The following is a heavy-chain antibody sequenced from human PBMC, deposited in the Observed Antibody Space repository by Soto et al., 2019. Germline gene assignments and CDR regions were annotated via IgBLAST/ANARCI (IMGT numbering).Heavy chain of an antibody. CDR1: GFSFSSFW. Sequence: GGSLRLSCAASGFSFSSFWMHWVRQAPGKGLEWVSRIYTDGSGPMYADSVKGRFTISRDNAKSTLYLQMNSLRAEDTAVYYCATLNSFGSDYWGQRTLVTVSS. J-gene: IGHJ4*02. CDR3: ATLNSFGSDY. CDR2: IYTDGSGP. V-gene: IGHV3-74*03. D-gene: IGHD5-18*01.